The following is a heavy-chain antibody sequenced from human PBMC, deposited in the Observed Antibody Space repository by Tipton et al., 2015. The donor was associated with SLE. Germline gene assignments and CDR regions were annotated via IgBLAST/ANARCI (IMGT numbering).Heavy chain of an antibody. D-gene: IGHD5-12*01. J-gene: IGHJ6*02. CDR1: GDSISSGRYS. CDR3: ARSGLTRVDQGRMDG. Sequence: TLSLTCTVSGDSISSGRYSWSWIRQPPGKGLEWIGYIYPSGSTDYNPSLKIRGTISIDRSKNQFSLRLSSVTAADTAVYYCARSGLTRVDQGRMDGWGPGTTVTVSS. V-gene: IGHV4-30-2*01. CDR2: IYPSGST.